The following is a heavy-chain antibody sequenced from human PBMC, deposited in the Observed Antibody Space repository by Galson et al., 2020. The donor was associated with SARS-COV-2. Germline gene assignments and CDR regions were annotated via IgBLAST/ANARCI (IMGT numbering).Heavy chain of an antibody. J-gene: IGHJ4*02. CDR1: GGYNHSGGYS. D-gene: IGHD6-13*01. Sequence: ASETLSLTCAVSGGYNHSGGYSWTWLRQPPGEGLAWIGYIYDSGQTFYNPSLKSRVILSVDGSKSQASLKLRSVTAADTAVYYCARDVTAAGTLDFWGRGSLVTVSS. CDR2: IYDSGQT. CDR3: ARDVTAAGTLDF. V-gene: IGHV4-30-2*01.